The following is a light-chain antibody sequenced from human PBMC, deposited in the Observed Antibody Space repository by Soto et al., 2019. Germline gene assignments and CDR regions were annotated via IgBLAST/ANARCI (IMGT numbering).Light chain of an antibody. J-gene: IGLJ3*02. V-gene: IGLV2-14*01. CDR3: SSYTCSSTWV. Sequence: QSALTQPASVSGSPGQSITISCTGTSSDVGNYNYVSWYQQHPGKAPKLMIYEVSNRPSGVSNRFSGSKSANTASLTISGLQAEDEADYYCSSYTCSSTWVFGGGTKLTVL. CDR2: EVS. CDR1: SSDVGNYNY.